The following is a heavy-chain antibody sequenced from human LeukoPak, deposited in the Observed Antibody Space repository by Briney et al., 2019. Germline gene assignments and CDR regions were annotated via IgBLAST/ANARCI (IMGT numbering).Heavy chain of an antibody. CDR2: IYANGNT. V-gene: IGHV3-53*01. CDR3: VSYEQKLSDWYFDL. D-gene: IGHD3-16*01. CDR1: GLTFNTYN. J-gene: IGHJ2*01. Sequence: GGSLRLSCVASGLTFNTYNMNWVRQAPGKGLEWVSLIYANGNTDYADAVKGRFTISRDISKNTIYLQMNSLRADDTAVYYCVSYEQKLSDWYFDLWGRGTLVTVSS.